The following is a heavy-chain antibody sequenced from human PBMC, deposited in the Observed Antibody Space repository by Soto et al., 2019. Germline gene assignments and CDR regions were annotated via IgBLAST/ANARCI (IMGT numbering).Heavy chain of an antibody. CDR1: GFTFSSYG. Sequence: VQLVESGGGVVQPGRSLRLSCAASGFTFSSYGMHWVRHASGKGLEWVGRIRSKGNNYATTYAASVKGRFTISRDDSKKTAYLQMNSLKTEDTAVYYCIRFSRSLSWYFDLWGRGTLVTVSS. D-gene: IGHD3-16*02. CDR2: IRSKGNNYAT. J-gene: IGHJ2*01. CDR3: IRFSRSLSWYFDL. V-gene: IGHV3-73*01.